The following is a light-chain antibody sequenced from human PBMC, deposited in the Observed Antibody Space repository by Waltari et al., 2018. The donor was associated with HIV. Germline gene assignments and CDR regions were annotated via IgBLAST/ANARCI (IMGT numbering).Light chain of an antibody. CDR3: QQHHTWPFT. V-gene: IGKV3-11*01. CDR2: DE. J-gene: IGKJ5*01. CDR1: QTVVTY. Sequence: EIVLTHSPATVSLSPGAKATLSCSATQTVVTYLGWYQQKPGQAPTLLTYDEKRAPGIPTRFSGSGSGTDFTLTISSLEPDDSAIYFCQQHHTWPFTFGQGTRLEI.